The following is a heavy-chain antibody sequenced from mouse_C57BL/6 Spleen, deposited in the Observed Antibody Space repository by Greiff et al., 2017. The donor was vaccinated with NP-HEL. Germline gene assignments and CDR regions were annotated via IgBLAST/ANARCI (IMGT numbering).Heavy chain of an antibody. CDR2: IYPGGGYT. CDR3: ARSLYYYGSSYGGFAY. D-gene: IGHD1-1*01. V-gene: IGHV1-63*01. Sequence: QVQLQQSGAELVRPGTSVKMSCKASGYTFTNYWIGWAKQRPGHGLEWIGDIYPGGGYTNYNEKFKGKATLTADKSSSTAYMQFSSLTSEDSAIYYCARSLYYYGSSYGGFAYWGQGTLDTVSA. CDR1: GYTFTNYW. J-gene: IGHJ3*01.